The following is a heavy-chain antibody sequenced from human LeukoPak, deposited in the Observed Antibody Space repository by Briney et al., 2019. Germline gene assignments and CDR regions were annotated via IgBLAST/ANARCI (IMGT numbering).Heavy chain of an antibody. CDR2: IYYSGST. V-gene: IGHV4-61*01. Sequence: PSETLSLTCTVSGGSVSSGSYYWSWIRQPPGKGLEWIGYIYYSGSTNYNPSLKSRVTISVDTSKNQFSLQLNSVTPEDTAVYYCARTFSDYSSGWVDYWGQGTLVTVSS. D-gene: IGHD6-19*01. CDR1: GGSVSSGSYY. J-gene: IGHJ4*02. CDR3: ARTFSDYSSGWVDY.